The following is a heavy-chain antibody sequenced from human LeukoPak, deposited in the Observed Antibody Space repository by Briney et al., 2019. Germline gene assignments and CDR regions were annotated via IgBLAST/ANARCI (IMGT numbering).Heavy chain of an antibody. CDR1: GGSISSGGYY. V-gene: IGHV4-31*03. J-gene: IGHJ4*02. CDR3: ARDTITRGLDY. D-gene: IGHD3-10*01. Sequence: SETLSLTCTVSGGSISSGGYYWSWIRQHPGKGLEWIGYIYYSGSTYYNPSLKSRVTISVDTSKNQFSLKLSSVTAADTAVYFCARDTITRGLDYWGQGTLVTVSS. CDR2: IYYSGST.